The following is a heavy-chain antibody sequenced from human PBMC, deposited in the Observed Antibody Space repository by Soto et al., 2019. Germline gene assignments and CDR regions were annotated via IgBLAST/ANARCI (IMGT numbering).Heavy chain of an antibody. J-gene: IGHJ4*02. V-gene: IGHV1-69*02. CDR1: GDTFNFYT. CDR3: ARSSGSGSQAFDF. D-gene: IGHD3-10*01. Sequence: QVQLVQSGAEWKKPGSSVRVSCKASGDTFNFYTINWVRQAPGQGLEWMGRTIPMLRMPNYALKFQGKLSITAAKPTRTAHLHLNSLKSEDPAMYYCARSSGSGSQAFDFWGQGTLVTVSS. CDR2: TIPMLRMP.